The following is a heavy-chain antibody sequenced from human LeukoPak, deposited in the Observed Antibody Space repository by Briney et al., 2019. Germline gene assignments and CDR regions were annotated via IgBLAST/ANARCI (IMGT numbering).Heavy chain of an antibody. V-gene: IGHV3-30*04. Sequence: GGSLRLSCAASGFTFSTYAMHWVRQAPGKGLEWVAVISYDGSNKYYADSVKGRFTISRDNSKNTLCLQMNSLRAEDTAVYYCAKGDVVVPAAVDYWGQGTLVTVSS. CDR1: GFTFSTYA. J-gene: IGHJ4*02. CDR3: AKGDVVVPAAVDY. D-gene: IGHD2-2*01. CDR2: ISYDGSNK.